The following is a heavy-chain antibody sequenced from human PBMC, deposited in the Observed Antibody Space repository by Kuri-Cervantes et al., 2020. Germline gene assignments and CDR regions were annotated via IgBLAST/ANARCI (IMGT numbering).Heavy chain of an antibody. CDR1: GFTFDDYA. V-gene: IGHV3-9*01. Sequence: SRRLSCAASGFTFDDYAMHWVRQAPGKGLEWVSGISWNSGSIGYADSVKGRFTISRDNAKNSLYLQMNSLRAEDTALYYCAKAIHGGIVDYWGQGTLVTVSS. D-gene: IGHD4-23*01. CDR3: AKAIHGGIVDY. CDR2: ISWNSGSI. J-gene: IGHJ4*02.